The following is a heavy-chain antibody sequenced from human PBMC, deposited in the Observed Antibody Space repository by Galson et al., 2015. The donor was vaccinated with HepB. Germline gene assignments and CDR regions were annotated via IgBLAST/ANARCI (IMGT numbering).Heavy chain of an antibody. D-gene: IGHD1-14*01. Sequence: SLRLSCAASGFTFSSYSMNWVRQAPGKGLEWVSSISSSSSYIYYADSVKGRFTISRDNAKNSLYLQMNSLRAEDTAVYYCARDRDNAGSPPFDYWGQGTLVTVSS. J-gene: IGHJ4*02. CDR1: GFTFSSYS. CDR3: ARDRDNAGSPPFDY. V-gene: IGHV3-21*01. CDR2: ISSSSSYI.